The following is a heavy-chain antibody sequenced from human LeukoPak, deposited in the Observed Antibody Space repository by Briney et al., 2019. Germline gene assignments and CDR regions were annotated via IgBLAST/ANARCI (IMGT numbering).Heavy chain of an antibody. J-gene: IGHJ5*02. Sequence: PSETLSLTCGVDGGSFSGYYWNWIRQPPGKGLEWIGEINHSGSTNYNPSLKSRVTISVDTSKNQFSLKLSSVTAADTAVYYCAREAQGWFDPWGQGTLVIVSS. V-gene: IGHV4-34*01. CDR2: INHSGST. CDR3: AREAQGWFDP. CDR1: GGSFSGYY.